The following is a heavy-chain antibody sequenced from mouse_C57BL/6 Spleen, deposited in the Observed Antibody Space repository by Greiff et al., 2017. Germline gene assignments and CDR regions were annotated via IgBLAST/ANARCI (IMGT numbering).Heavy chain of an antibody. CDR3: ARSGGSSYDWYFDV. V-gene: IGHV1-42*01. CDR1: GYSFTGYY. J-gene: IGHJ1*03. Sequence: EVQRVESGPELVKPGASVKISCKASGYSFTGYYLNWVKPSPEKSLEWIGEINPSTGGTTYNQKFKAKATLTVDKSSSTADMQLKGLTSEDAAVYYCARSGGSSYDWYFDVWGTGTTVTVSS. CDR2: INPSTGGT. D-gene: IGHD1-1*01.